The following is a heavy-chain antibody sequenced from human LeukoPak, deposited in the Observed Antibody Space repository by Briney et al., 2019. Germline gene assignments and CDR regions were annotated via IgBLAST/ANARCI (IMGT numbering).Heavy chain of an antibody. CDR1: GGSISSGSYY. Sequence: PSETLSLTCTVSGGSISSGSYYWSWIRQPAGKGLEWIGRIYTSGSTNYNPSLKSRVTISVDMSKNQFSLKLSSVTAADTAVYYCASSVYTGVAHHWGQGTLVTVSS. D-gene: IGHD3-16*01. J-gene: IGHJ5*02. V-gene: IGHV4-61*02. CDR2: IYTSGST. CDR3: ASSVYTGVAHH.